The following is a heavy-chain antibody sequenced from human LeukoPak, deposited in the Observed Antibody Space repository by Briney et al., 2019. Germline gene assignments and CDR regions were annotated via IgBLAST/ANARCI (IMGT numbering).Heavy chain of an antibody. V-gene: IGHV3-48*04. CDR2: ISSSSSTI. D-gene: IGHD3-22*01. CDR3: ASQNDYYDSSGYQGGAFDI. J-gene: IGHJ3*02. CDR1: GFTFSSYS. Sequence: GGSLRLSCAASGFTFSSYSMNWVRQAPGKGLEWVSYISSSSSTIYYADSVKGRFTISRDNAKNSLYLQMNSLRAEDTAVYYCASQNDYYDSSGYQGGAFDIWGQGTMVTVSS.